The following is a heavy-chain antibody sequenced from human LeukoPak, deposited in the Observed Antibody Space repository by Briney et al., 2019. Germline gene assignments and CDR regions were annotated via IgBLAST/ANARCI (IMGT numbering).Heavy chain of an antibody. CDR2: IYPGDSDT. V-gene: IGHV5-51*01. CDR3: ASGIGGGLSSSSIYDAFDI. Sequence: GESLKISCKGSGYSFTSYWIGWVRQMPGKGLGWMGIIYPGDSDTRYSPSFQGQVTISADKSISTAYLQWSSLKASDTAMYYCASGIGGGLSSSSIYDAFDIWGQGTMVTVSS. J-gene: IGHJ3*02. CDR1: GYSFTSYW. D-gene: IGHD6-13*01.